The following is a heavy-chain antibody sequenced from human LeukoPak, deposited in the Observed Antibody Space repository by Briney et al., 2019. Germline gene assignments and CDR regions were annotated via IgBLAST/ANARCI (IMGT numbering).Heavy chain of an antibody. D-gene: IGHD3-22*01. Sequence: PGGSLRLSCAASGFTFSSYGMHWVRQAPGKGLEWVAVISYDGSNKYYADSVKGRFTISRDNSKNTLYLQMNSLRAEDTAVYYCAKDLPTTMIVSPLPGWFDPWGQGTLVTVSS. CDR2: ISYDGSNK. CDR3: AKDLPTTMIVSPLPGWFDP. CDR1: GFTFSSYG. V-gene: IGHV3-30*18. J-gene: IGHJ5*02.